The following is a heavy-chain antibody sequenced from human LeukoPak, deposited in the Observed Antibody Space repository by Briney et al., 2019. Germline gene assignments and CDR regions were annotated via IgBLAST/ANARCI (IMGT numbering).Heavy chain of an antibody. D-gene: IGHD2-15*01. V-gene: IGHV4-4*07. CDR3: ARDGVGYCSGGSCYDRVDP. CDR2: IYTSGST. Sequence: PPETLSLTCTVSGGSISSYYWSWIRQPAGKGLEWIGRIYTSGSTNYNPSLKSRVTISVDTSKNQFSLKLSSVTAADTAVYYCARDGVGYCSGGSCYDRVDPWGQGTLVTVSS. J-gene: IGHJ5*02. CDR1: GGSISSYY.